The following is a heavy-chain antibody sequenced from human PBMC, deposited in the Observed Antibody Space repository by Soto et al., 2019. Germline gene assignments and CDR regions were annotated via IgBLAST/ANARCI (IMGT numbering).Heavy chain of an antibody. V-gene: IGHV4-59*01. CDR2: RYYSGSS. CDR1: GGSISSYY. D-gene: IGHD5-12*01. Sequence: QVQLQESGPGLVKPSETLSLTCTVSGGSISSYYWSWIRQHPGKGLEWIGYRYYSGSSNSNPSLKSQVTISVATSKNQFSLKLSSVTAADTAAYYCARVRDGYNLDYWGQGTLVTVSS. CDR3: ARVRDGYNLDY. J-gene: IGHJ4*02.